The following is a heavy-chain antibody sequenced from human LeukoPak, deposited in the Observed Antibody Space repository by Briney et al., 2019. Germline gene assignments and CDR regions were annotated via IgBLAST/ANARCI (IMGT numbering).Heavy chain of an antibody. J-gene: IGHJ5*02. Sequence: SETLSLTCTVSGGSISSYYWSWIRQPPGKGLEWIGYIYYSGSTNYNPSLKSRVTISVDTSKNQFSLKLSSVTAADTAVYYCAREPNTMIENWFDPWGQGTLVTVSS. D-gene: IGHD3-22*01. V-gene: IGHV4-59*01. CDR2: IYYSGST. CDR3: AREPNTMIENWFDP. CDR1: GGSISSYY.